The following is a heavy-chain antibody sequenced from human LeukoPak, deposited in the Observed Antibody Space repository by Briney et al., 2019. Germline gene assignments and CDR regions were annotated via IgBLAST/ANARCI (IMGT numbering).Heavy chain of an antibody. D-gene: IGHD2-15*01. CDR3: ARPYCNVRSCHDYFDY. CDR2: INPNSGGT. Sequence: ASVKVSCKASGYTFTSYDINWVRQATGQGLEWMGWINPNSGGTNYAQKFQGRVTMTRDTSISTAYMELSRLRSDDTAVYYCARPYCNVRSCHDYFDYWGQGTLVTVSS. J-gene: IGHJ4*02. V-gene: IGHV1-2*02. CDR1: GYTFTSYD.